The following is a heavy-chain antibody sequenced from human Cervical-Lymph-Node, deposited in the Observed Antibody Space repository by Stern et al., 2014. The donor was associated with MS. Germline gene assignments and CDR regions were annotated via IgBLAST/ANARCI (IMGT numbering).Heavy chain of an antibody. Sequence: QVQLMQSGAEVKKPGSSVKVSCKASGDTFINHAFTWVRQAPGQGLEWMGGIIPMNDAAKYAQKFPGRVTITADASTNTVYMELSSLRSEDTAMFYCARSFRRYYDSTGYPDALDVWGQGTMVTVSS. D-gene: IGHD3-22*01. CDR1: GDTFINHA. V-gene: IGHV1-69*01. CDR2: IIPMNDAA. CDR3: ARSFRRYYDSTGYPDALDV. J-gene: IGHJ3*01.